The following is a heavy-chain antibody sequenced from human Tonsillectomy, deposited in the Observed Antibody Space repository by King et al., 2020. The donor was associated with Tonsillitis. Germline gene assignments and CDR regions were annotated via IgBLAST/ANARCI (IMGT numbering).Heavy chain of an antibody. J-gene: IGHJ3*02. V-gene: IGHV4-34*01. Sequence: VQLQQWGAGLLKPSETLSLTCAVYGGSFSAYYLSWIRQTPGKGLEWIGEINHSGSTNYNPSLMSRVTISLDTSKNQFFLKLDSVTAADTAVYYCAIREGWERLWAVDIWGQGTMVTVSS. CDR2: INHSGST. CDR3: AIREGWERLWAVDI. D-gene: IGHD1-1*01. CDR1: GGSFSAYY.